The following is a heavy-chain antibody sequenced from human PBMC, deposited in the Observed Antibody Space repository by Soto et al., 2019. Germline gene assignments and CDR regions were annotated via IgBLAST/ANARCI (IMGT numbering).Heavy chain of an antibody. Sequence: PLVTLSISCTVSGVSSSSYCLSWIRQPPGKGLEWIGYIYYSGSTNYNPSLKSRIIINPDTSKNQFSLQLKSVTPEDTAVYYCVRDRYSSSGWFDPWGQGTPVNVSS. J-gene: IGHJ5*02. CDR3: VRDRYSSSGWFDP. CDR2: IYYSGST. D-gene: IGHD3-10*01. CDR1: GVSSSSYC. V-gene: IGHV4-59*12.